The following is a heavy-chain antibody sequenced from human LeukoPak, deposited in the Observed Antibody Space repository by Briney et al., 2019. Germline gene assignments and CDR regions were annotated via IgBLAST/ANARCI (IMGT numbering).Heavy chain of an antibody. CDR1: GFTFSSYW. CDR2: IKQDGSEK. V-gene: IGHV3-7*03. Sequence: QSGGSLRLSCAASGFTFSSYWMSWVRQAPGKGLEWVANIKQDGSEKYYVDSVKGRFTISRDNAKNSLYLQMNSLRAEDTALYYCARDIGPGIAVAGLNYFDYWGQGTLVTVSS. CDR3: ARDIGPGIAVAGLNYFDY. D-gene: IGHD6-19*01. J-gene: IGHJ4*02.